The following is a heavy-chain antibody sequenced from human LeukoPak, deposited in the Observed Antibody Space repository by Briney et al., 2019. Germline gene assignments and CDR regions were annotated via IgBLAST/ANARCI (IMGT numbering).Heavy chain of an antibody. CDR2: IKEDGSEK. CDR3: ARMKGCSSTTCYFAIY. Sequence: PGGSLRLSCAASVFTFSTFWMTWVRQAAGKGLEWVANIKEDGSEKYYVDSLKGRFTISRDNAKNSLYLQMNSLRAEDTAVYYCARMKGCSSTTCYFAIYWGQGTLVTVSS. V-gene: IGHV3-7*05. CDR1: VFTFSTFW. D-gene: IGHD2-2*01. J-gene: IGHJ4*02.